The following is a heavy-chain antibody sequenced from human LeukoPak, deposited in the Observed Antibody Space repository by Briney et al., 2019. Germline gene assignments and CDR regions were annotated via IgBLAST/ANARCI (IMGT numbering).Heavy chain of an antibody. D-gene: IGHD5-18*01. CDR2: IYYSGST. CDR3: ARLVRGFTYGFDTGFDY. CDR1: GDSISSYY. J-gene: IGHJ4*02. Sequence: PSETLSLTCTVSGDSISSYYWSWIRQPPGKGLEWIGYIYYSGSTNYNPSLKSRVTISVDTSKNQFSLKLSSVTAADTAVYYCARLVRGFTYGFDTGFDYWGQGTLVTVSS. V-gene: IGHV4-59*01.